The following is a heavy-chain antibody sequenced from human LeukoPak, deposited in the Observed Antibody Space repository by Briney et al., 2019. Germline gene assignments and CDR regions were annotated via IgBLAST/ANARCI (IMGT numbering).Heavy chain of an antibody. CDR1: GRSISSSSYY. CDR2: IYYSGST. J-gene: IGHJ5*02. V-gene: IGHV4-39*07. Sequence: PSDTLSLTCTVSGRSISSSSYYWRWIRQPPGKGLEWIGSIYYSGSTYYNPSLKSRVTISVDTSKNQFSLKLSSVTAADTAVYYCARGQLHGGWFDPWGQGTLVTVSS. CDR3: ARGQLHGGWFDP. D-gene: IGHD2-2*01.